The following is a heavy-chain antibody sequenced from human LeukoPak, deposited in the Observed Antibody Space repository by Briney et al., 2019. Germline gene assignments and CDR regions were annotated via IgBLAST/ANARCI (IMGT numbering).Heavy chain of an antibody. CDR3: ARDTVLDY. Sequence: GGSLRLSCAASGFTFSSYSMNWVRQAPGKGLEWVSYISSSSSTIYYADSVKGRFTISRDNAKNSLYLQVNSLRAEDTAVYYCARDTVLDYWGQGTLVTVSS. CDR1: GFTFSSYS. CDR2: ISSSSSTI. J-gene: IGHJ4*02. V-gene: IGHV3-48*04. D-gene: IGHD4-17*01.